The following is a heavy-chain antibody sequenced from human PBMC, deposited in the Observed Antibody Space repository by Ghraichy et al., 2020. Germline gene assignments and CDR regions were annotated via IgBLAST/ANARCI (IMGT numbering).Heavy chain of an antibody. CDR2: IYSGGST. Sequence: LSLTCAASGFTVSSNYMSWVRQAPGKGLEWVSVIYSGGSTYYADSVKGRFTISRDNSKNTLYLQMNSLRAEDTAVYYCARDAGDDAFDIWGQGTMVTVSS. V-gene: IGHV3-53*01. J-gene: IGHJ3*02. D-gene: IGHD7-27*01. CDR3: ARDAGDDAFDI. CDR1: GFTVSSNY.